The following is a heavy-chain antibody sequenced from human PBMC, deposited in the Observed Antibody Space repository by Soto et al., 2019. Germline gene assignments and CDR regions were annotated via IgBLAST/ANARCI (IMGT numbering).Heavy chain of an antibody. Sequence: EVQLVETGGGLIQPGGSLRLSCEVTGFSVSYNSMTCVRQAPGEGLEWVSVIYSGGSTYYADSVKGRFTISRDASKQMVYLQMNSLRPADTAVYYCARDAVYSAILTGSPRGHGMDVWGQGTTVTVSS. CDR3: ARDAVYSAILTGSPRGHGMDV. J-gene: IGHJ6*02. CDR2: IYSGGST. CDR1: GFSVSYNS. D-gene: IGHD3-9*01. V-gene: IGHV3-53*02.